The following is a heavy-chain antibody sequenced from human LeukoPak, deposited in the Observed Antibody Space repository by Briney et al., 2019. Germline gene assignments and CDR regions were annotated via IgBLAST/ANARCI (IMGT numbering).Heavy chain of an antibody. D-gene: IGHD4-17*01. J-gene: IGHJ4*02. Sequence: SETLSLTCTVSGGSISSYYWSWIRQPPGKGLEWIGYIYYSGSTNYNPSLKSRVTISVDKSKNQFSLKLSSVTAADTAVYYCARRNDYGDYGNYWGQGTLVTVSS. CDR3: ARRNDYGDYGNY. CDR2: IYYSGST. CDR1: GGSISSYY. V-gene: IGHV4-59*12.